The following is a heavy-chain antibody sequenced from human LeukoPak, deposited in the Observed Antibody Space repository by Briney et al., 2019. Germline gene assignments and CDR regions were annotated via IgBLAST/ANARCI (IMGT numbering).Heavy chain of an antibody. CDR1: GFTFSSYG. CDR3: ARGYYYDSSGYPY. CDR2: ISSSSSTI. V-gene: IGHV3-48*01. D-gene: IGHD3-22*01. J-gene: IGHJ4*02. Sequence: GGSLRLSCAASGFTFSSYGMHWVRQAPGKGLEWVSYISSSSSTIYYADSVKGRFTISRDNAKNSLYLQMNSLRAEDTAVYYCARGYYYDSSGYPYWGRGTLVTVSS.